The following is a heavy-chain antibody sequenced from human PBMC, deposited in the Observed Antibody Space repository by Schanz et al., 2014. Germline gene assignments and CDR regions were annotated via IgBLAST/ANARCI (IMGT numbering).Heavy chain of an antibody. CDR1: GGTFSSYT. Sequence: QVQLVQSEAEVKKPGSSVKVSCKASGGTFSSYTISWVRQAPGQGLEWMGRIVPIAGITNYAQRFQGRVTITADKCSDTAYMELSSLRSEDTAVYYCARDGGEVVRGVIEGVNHYYYGMDVWGQGTTVTVSS. D-gene: IGHD3-10*01. CDR2: IVPIAGIT. CDR3: ARDGGEVVRGVIEGVNHYYYGMDV. V-gene: IGHV1-69*08. J-gene: IGHJ6*02.